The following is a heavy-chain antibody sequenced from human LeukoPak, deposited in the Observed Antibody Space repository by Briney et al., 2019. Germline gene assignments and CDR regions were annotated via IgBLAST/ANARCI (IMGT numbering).Heavy chain of an antibody. CDR1: GFNFSIYS. CDR3: ARVHYGIDY. V-gene: IGHV3-21*01. J-gene: IGHJ4*02. CDR2: INSRSNQI. D-gene: IGHD4-17*01. Sequence: PGVSLRLSCAASGFNFSIYSMYWIRQAPGKGLEWVSSINSRSNQIYYADSVKGRFTISRDNAENSLYLQMNSPRADDSAMYYCARVHYGIDYWGQGTLVTVSS.